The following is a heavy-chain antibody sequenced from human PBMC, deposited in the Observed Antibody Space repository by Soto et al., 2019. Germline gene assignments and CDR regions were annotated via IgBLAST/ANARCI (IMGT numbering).Heavy chain of an antibody. Sequence: SETLSLTCAVYGGSFSGYYWSWIRQPPGKGLEWIGEINHSGSTNYNPSLKSRVTISVDTSKNQFSLKLSSVTAADTAVYYCARDRRWSFDYWGQGTLVTVSS. CDR3: ARDRRWSFDY. CDR2: INHSGST. V-gene: IGHV4-34*01. D-gene: IGHD4-17*01. CDR1: GGSFSGYY. J-gene: IGHJ4*02.